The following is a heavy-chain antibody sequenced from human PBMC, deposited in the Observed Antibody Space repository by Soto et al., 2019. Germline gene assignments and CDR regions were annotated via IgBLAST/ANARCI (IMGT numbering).Heavy chain of an antibody. D-gene: IGHD2-2*01. CDR1: GLTFSSYA. V-gene: IGHV3-23*01. CDR2: LSASGRRT. CDR3: AKDKRCSGTSCYEVYYYMDV. J-gene: IGHJ6*03. Sequence: GGSLRLSCAASGLTFSSYAMGWFRQAPGKGLEWVSSLSASGRRTYYADSVKGRFTISRDNSNNTLFLQMNSLRAEDTAVYYCAKDKRCSGTSCYEVYYYMDVGGKGTTVTVSS.